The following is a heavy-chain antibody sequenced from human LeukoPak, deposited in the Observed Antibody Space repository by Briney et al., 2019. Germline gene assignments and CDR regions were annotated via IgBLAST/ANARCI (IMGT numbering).Heavy chain of an antibody. V-gene: IGHV3-48*03. CDR1: GFTFSSYE. CDR2: ISRASESI. Sequence: GTSLRLSCAASGFTFSSYEMNWVRQAPGKGLEWVSIISRASESIFYADSVKGRFTISRDNAKNSLYLQMNDLRAEDTAAYYCARGATDTTRWFGPWGQGTLVTVSS. CDR3: ARGATDTTRWFGP. J-gene: IGHJ5*02. D-gene: IGHD1-26*01.